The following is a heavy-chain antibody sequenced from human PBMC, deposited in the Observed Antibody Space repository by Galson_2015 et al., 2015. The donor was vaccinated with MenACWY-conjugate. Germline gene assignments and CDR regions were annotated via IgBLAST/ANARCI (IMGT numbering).Heavy chain of an antibody. V-gene: IGHV4-39*07. Sequence: SETLSLTCTVSGGSISSSSYYWGWIRQPPGKGLEWIGSIYYSGSTYYNPSLKSRVTISVDTSKNQFSLKLSSVTAADTAVYYCASFQQWLVHYWGQGTLVTVSS. J-gene: IGHJ4*02. D-gene: IGHD6-19*01. CDR1: GGSISSSSYY. CDR2: IYYSGST. CDR3: ASFQQWLVHY.